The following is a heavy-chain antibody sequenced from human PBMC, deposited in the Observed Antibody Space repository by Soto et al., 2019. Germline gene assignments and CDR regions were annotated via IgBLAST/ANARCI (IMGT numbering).Heavy chain of an antibody. CDR3: ARGCYDFWSGHSRSHYGMDV. D-gene: IGHD3-3*01. Sequence: ASVKVSCKASGYNFTGSYMHWVRQAPGQGLAWMGWINPNSGGTNYAQKFQGWVTMTRDTSVSTAYMELSRLRSGYTAVYYCARGCYDFWSGHSRSHYGMDVWGQGTTVTSP. CDR2: INPNSGGT. V-gene: IGHV1-2*04. CDR1: GYNFTGSY. J-gene: IGHJ6*02.